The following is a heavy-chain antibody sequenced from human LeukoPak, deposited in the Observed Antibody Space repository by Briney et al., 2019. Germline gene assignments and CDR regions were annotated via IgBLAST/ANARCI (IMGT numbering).Heavy chain of an antibody. J-gene: IGHJ1*01. CDR2: IYYSGSP. D-gene: IGHD3-22*01. V-gene: IGHV4-39*07. Sequence: SETLSLTCTVSGGSISSSSYYWGWIRQPPGKGLEWIGSIYYSGSPYYNPSLKSRVTISVDTSKNQFSLKLSSVTAADTAVYYCARGNHYYDSSAYLAWESFQHWGQGTLVTVSS. CDR3: ARGNHYYDSSAYLAWESFQH. CDR1: GGSISSSSYY.